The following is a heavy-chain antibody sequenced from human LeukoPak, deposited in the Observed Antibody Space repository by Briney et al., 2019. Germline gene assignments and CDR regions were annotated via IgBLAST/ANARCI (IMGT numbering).Heavy chain of an antibody. CDR1: GFTFSRYW. CDR2: INSDGSST. V-gene: IGHV3-74*01. CDR3: ARRYCSSTSCLLDY. J-gene: IGHJ4*02. D-gene: IGHD2-2*01. Sequence: GGSLRLSCAASGFTFSRYWMHWVRQAPGKGLVWVSRINSDGSSTNYADSVKGRSTISRDNAKNTLYLQMNSLSAEDTAVYYCARRYCSSTSCLLDYWGQGTLVTVSS.